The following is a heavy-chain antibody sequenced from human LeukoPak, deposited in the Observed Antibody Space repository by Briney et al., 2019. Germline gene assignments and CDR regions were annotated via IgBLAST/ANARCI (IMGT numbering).Heavy chain of an antibody. V-gene: IGHV3-7*01. D-gene: IGHD2-15*01. CDR3: AREDGYCSGGNCYSYFDS. Sequence: PGGSLRLSCTASGFTFSSYWMSWVRQAPGKGLEWVANIRQDGGLKHYVDSVKGRFTISRDNAENSLYLQMNSLRAEDTAVYFCAREDGYCSGGNCYSYFDSWGQGTLITVSS. J-gene: IGHJ4*02. CDR2: IRQDGGLK. CDR1: GFTFSSYW.